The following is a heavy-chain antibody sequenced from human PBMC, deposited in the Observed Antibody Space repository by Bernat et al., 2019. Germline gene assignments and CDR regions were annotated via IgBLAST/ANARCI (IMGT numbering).Heavy chain of an antibody. D-gene: IGHD2-8*02. Sequence: QVQLVESGGGVVQPGRSLRLSCAASGFTFSSYGMHWVRQAPGKGLEWVAVIWYDGSNKYYADSVKGRFTISRDNSKNTLYLQMNSLRAEDTAVYYCARAGGVRDYYYYYGMDVWGQGTMVTVSS. CDR1: GFTFSSYG. J-gene: IGHJ6*02. CDR2: IWYDGSNK. CDR3: ARAGGVRDYYYYYGMDV. V-gene: IGHV3-33*01.